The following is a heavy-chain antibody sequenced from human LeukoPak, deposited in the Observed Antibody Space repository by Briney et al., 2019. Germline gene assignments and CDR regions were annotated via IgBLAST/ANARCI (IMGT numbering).Heavy chain of an antibody. Sequence: GASVKLSCRASGYTFTSYDINWVRQATGQGLEWMGWMNPNSGYTGYAQKFQGRVTLTRDTSISTAYMELSGLRSGDTAVYYCARRLGRNSEGYEFWGQGPLVTVSS. V-gene: IGHV1-8*01. CDR3: ARRLGRNSEGYEF. CDR1: GYTFTSYD. D-gene: IGHD1-26*01. CDR2: MNPNSGYT. J-gene: IGHJ4*02.